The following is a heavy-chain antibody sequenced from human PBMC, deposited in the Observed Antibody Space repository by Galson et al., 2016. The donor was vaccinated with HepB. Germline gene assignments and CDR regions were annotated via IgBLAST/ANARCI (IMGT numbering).Heavy chain of an antibody. Sequence: SLRLSCAASGFTFSSYWMHWVRQAPGKGLVWVSRINGDGSSTNYADSVKGRFTISRDNAKNTLLQMNSLRDEDTAVYFCVRDRAVTNWFDPWGQGTLVTVSS. J-gene: IGHJ5*02. V-gene: IGHV3-74*01. CDR1: GFTFSSYW. CDR3: VRDRAVTNWFDP. CDR2: INGDGSST. D-gene: IGHD4-17*01.